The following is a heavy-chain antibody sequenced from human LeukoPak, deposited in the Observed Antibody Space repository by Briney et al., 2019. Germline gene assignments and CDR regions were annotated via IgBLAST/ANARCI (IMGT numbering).Heavy chain of an antibody. V-gene: IGHV3-48*04. J-gene: IGHJ3*02. Sequence: GGSLRLSCAASGLTFSRYSMNWVRQAPGKGLEWLSYISSSSSNIYYADSVKGRFTISRDNAKNSLYLQMNSLRAEDRAVYYCARDPSGTRAFDIWGQGTMVTVSS. CDR1: GLTFSRYS. D-gene: IGHD1-26*01. CDR2: ISSSSSNI. CDR3: ARDPSGTRAFDI.